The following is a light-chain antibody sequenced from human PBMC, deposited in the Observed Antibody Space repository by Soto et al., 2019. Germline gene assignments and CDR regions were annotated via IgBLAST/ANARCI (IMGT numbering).Light chain of an antibody. CDR2: VAS. J-gene: IGKJ4*01. CDR3: QQYAHSPLT. Sequence: IVLTQSPFTLSLSPGESATLSCRASQNIDKNYLAWFQHKPGQAPSLLIYVASMRATGVPDRFSGSGSGTDFTLTVSRLEPEDFAVFYCQQYAHSPLTFGGGTKVDIK. V-gene: IGKV3-20*01. CDR1: QNIDKNY.